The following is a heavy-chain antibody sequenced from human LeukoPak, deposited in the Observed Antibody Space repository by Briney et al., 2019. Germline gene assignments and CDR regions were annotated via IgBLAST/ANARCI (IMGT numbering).Heavy chain of an antibody. V-gene: IGHV3-23*01. CDR3: AKGNLQLGQDACDI. Sequence: GGSLRLSCAASGFGLGGNAVSWVRQAPGKRPEWVAGIGPDDATFYPASVRGRFTISRDTSQNTMYLQMNSLRAEDTALYYCAKGNLQLGQDACDIWGQGTMVTVSS. CDR1: GFGLGGNA. D-gene: IGHD5-18*01. CDR2: IGPDDAT. J-gene: IGHJ3*02.